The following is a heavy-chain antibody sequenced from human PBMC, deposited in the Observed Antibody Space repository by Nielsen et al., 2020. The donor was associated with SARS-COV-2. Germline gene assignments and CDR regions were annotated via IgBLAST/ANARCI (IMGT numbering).Heavy chain of an antibody. CDR1: GFTFSSYS. J-gene: IGHJ4*02. D-gene: IGHD3-9*01. CDR2: ISSSSSTI. CDR3: AKDQAVLRYFDWLFLLDY. V-gene: IGHV3-48*01. Sequence: GESLKISCAASGFTFSSYSMNWVRQAPGKGLEWVSYISSSSSTIYYADSVKGRFTISRDNSKNTLYLQMNSLRAEDTAVYYCAKDQAVLRYFDWLFLLDYWGQGTLVTVSS.